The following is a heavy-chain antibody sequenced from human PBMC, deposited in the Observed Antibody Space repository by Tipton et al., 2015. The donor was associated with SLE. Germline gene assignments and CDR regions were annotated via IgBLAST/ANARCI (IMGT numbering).Heavy chain of an antibody. CDR1: GFTFSNYW. Sequence: SLRLSCAASGFTFSNYWMSWVRQAPGKGLEWVANIKQDGSENHYVDSVKGLFTISRDNAKNSLYLQMNSLRVEDTAVYYCATEKGYYDFWSGVLDYWGQVTLFTVSS. D-gene: IGHD3-3*01. CDR2: IKQDGSEN. CDR3: ATEKGYYDFWSGVLDY. V-gene: IGHV3-7*01. J-gene: IGHJ4*02.